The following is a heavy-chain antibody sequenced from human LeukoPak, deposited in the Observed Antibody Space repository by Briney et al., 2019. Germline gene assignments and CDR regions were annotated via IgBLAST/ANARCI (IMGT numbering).Heavy chain of an antibody. Sequence: GGSLRLSCAASGFTFSSYEMNWVRQAPGKGLEWVSYISSSGSTIYYADSVKGRFTISRDNAKNSLYLQMNSLRAEDTAVYYCARGRIAAAGTSRVDIWGQGTMVTVSS. CDR2: ISSSGSTI. D-gene: IGHD6-13*01. CDR1: GFTFSSYE. CDR3: ARGRIAAAGTSRVDI. V-gene: IGHV3-48*03. J-gene: IGHJ3*02.